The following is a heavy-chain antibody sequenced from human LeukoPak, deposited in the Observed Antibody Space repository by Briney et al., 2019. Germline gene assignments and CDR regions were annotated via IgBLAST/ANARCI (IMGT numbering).Heavy chain of an antibody. J-gene: IGHJ4*02. Sequence: GGSLRLSCAAPGFTFSSYAMSWVRQAPGKGLEWVANIKQDGSEKYYVDSVKGRFTISRDNAKNSLYLQLNSLRAEDTAVYYCARARGGYDFDYWGQGTLVTVSS. V-gene: IGHV3-7*03. CDR3: ARARGGYDFDY. CDR1: GFTFSSYA. CDR2: IKQDGSEK. D-gene: IGHD5-12*01.